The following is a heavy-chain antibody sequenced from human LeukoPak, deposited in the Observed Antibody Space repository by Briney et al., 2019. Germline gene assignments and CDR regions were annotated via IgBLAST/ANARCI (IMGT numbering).Heavy chain of an antibody. CDR1: EFTFRDYY. J-gene: IGHJ4*02. Sequence: GGSLRLSCAASEFTFRDYYMRWVRQVPGKGMEWVSYISGSSSTMYYANSVKGRFTISRDNAKNLLYLQMNSLRAEDTAVYYCAREGGNGGEGYFDYWGQGTLVTVSS. CDR3: AREGGNGGEGYFDY. D-gene: IGHD3-16*01. CDR2: ISGSSSTM. V-gene: IGHV3-11*01.